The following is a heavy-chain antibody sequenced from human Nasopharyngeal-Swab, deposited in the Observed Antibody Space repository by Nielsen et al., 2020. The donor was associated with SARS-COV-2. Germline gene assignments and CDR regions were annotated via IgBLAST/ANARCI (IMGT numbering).Heavy chain of an antibody. Sequence: ASVKVSCKASGYTFTGYYMHWVRQAPGQGLEWMGWINPNSGGTNYAQKFQGRVTMTRGTSISTAYMELSRLRSDDTAVYYCARDSPGSGSYSGSTRYFDLWGRGTLVTVSS. CDR1: GYTFTGYY. D-gene: IGHD3-10*01. V-gene: IGHV1-2*02. J-gene: IGHJ2*01. CDR2: INPNSGGT. CDR3: ARDSPGSGSYSGSTRYFDL.